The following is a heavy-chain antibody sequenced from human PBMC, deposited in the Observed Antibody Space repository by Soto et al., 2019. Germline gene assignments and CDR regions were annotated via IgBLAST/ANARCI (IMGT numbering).Heavy chain of an antibody. J-gene: IGHJ4*02. CDR3: AFPSTNDFDY. CDR1: GESINSNNW. CDR2: IYHSGST. Sequence: QVQLQESGPGLVKPSGTLSLTCAVSGESINSNNWWSWVRQPPGKGLEWIGEIYHSGSTNYNPSLKSLVTMSRDKSRNQFSLILSSVTAADTAVYYCAFPSTNDFDYWGQGTLVTVSS. D-gene: IGHD1-1*01. V-gene: IGHV4-4*02.